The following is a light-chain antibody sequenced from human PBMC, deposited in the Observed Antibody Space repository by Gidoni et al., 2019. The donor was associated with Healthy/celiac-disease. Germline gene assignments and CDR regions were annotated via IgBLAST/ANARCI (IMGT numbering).Light chain of an antibody. J-gene: IGKJ4*01. V-gene: IGKV2-28*01. Sequence: DIVMTQSPLSLPVTPGEPASISCRSSQSLLHSNGYNYLDWYLQKPGQSPQLLIYLGSNRASGVPDRFSGSGSGKDFTLKISRVEAEDVGVYYCMQALQTPLTFGGXTKVEIK. CDR3: MQALQTPLT. CDR1: QSLLHSNGYNY. CDR2: LGS.